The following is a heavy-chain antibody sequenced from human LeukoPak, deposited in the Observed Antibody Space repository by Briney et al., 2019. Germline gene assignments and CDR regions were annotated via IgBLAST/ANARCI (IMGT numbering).Heavy chain of an antibody. J-gene: IGHJ5*02. CDR3: AIDYYDSSGNNNWFDP. V-gene: IGHV1-18*01. CDR2: ISAYNGNT. CDR1: GYTFTSYG. D-gene: IGHD3-22*01. Sequence: ASMKVSCKASGYTFTSYGISWVRQAPGQGLEWMGWISAYNGNTNYAQKLQGRVTMTTDTSTSTAYMELRSLRSDDTAVYYCAIDYYDSSGNNNWFDPWGQGTLVTVSS.